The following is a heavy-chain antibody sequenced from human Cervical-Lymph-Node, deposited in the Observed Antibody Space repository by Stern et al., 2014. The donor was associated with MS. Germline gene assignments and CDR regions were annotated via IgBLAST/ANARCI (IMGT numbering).Heavy chain of an antibody. CDR1: GYTFTSYA. D-gene: IGHD6-13*01. Sequence: QVQLVQSGSELKKPGASVKVSCKASGYTFTSYAMNWVRQAPGQGLEWMGWINTTTGNPTYAQGFTGRFVFSLDTSVNTAYLQISSLKAEDTAVYYCARLSSGVYSSNWGSDYWGQGTLVTVSS. J-gene: IGHJ4*02. CDR3: ARLSSGVYSSNWGSDY. V-gene: IGHV7-4-1*02. CDR2: INTTTGNP.